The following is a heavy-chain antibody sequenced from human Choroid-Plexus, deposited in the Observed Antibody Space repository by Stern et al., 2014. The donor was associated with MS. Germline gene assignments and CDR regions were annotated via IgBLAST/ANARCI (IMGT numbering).Heavy chain of an antibody. CDR3: ARVYNTIYGIVTHRGSGMDV. D-gene: IGHD3-3*01. CDR1: GFTFGNYW. Sequence: EVQLVESGGGLVQPGGSLTISCTAAGFTFGNYWMTWVRQAPGKGLEWGANIKEDGTEKNYVDSVKGRFTISRDNSRNSLYLQMNSLRVDDTALYCCARVYNTIYGIVTHRGSGMDVWGQGTTVIVSS. V-gene: IGHV3-7*01. J-gene: IGHJ6*02. CDR2: IKEDGTEK.